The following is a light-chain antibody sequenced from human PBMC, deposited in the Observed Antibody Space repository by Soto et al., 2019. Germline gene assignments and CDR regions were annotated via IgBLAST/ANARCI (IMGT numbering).Light chain of an antibody. J-gene: IGKJ4*01. CDR3: QQRTDWPPLT. V-gene: IGKV3-11*01. Sequence: EIVLTQSPATLSLSPGESATLSCRASQNTNTYLAWYQQKPGQPPRLLMFDASNRASGTPARFSGTGSGTDFTLTISSLEPEDFGVYYCQQRTDWPPLTFGGGTNVQIK. CDR1: QNTNTY. CDR2: DAS.